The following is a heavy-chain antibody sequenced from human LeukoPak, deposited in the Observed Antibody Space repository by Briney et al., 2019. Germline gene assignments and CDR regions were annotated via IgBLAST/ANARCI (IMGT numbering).Heavy chain of an antibody. V-gene: IGHV1-2*02. J-gene: IGHJ4*02. CDR3: ARVRQQLDYFDY. Sequence: GASVKVSCKASGYTFTGHSMYWVRQAPGQGLEWMGWIKPNSGGTNYAQKFQGRVTMTRDTSISTAYMELSRLRSDDTAVYYCARVRQQLDYFDYWGQGTLVTVSS. CDR1: GYTFTGHS. CDR2: IKPNSGGT. D-gene: IGHD6-13*01.